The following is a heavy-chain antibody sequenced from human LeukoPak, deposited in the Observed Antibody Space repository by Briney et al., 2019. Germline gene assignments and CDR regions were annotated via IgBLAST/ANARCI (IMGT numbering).Heavy chain of an antibody. V-gene: IGHV4-30-2*01. CDR3: ARDREDYDHYFDY. CDR1: GGSISSGGYY. D-gene: IGHD4-17*01. Sequence: SQTLSLTCTVSGGSISSGGYYWSWIRQPPGKGLEWIGYIYHSGSTYYNPSLKSRVTISVDRSKNQFSLKLSSVTAADTAVYYCARDREDYDHYFDYWGQGTLVTVSS. CDR2: IYHSGST. J-gene: IGHJ4*02.